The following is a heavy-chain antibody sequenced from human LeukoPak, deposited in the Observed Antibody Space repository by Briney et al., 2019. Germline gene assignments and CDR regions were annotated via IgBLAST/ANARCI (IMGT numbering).Heavy chain of an antibody. CDR2: ISWNSGSI. CDR3: AKGSGSGYCSSTSCYDYYYYYGMDV. CDR1: GFTFDDYA. D-gene: IGHD2-2*01. Sequence: PGGSLRLSCAASGFTFDDYAMHWVRQAPGKGLEWVSGISWNSGSIGYADSVKGRFTISRDNAKNSLYLQMSSLRAEDTALYYCAKGSGSGYCSSTSCYDYYYYYGMDVWGQGTTVTVSS. J-gene: IGHJ6*02. V-gene: IGHV3-9*01.